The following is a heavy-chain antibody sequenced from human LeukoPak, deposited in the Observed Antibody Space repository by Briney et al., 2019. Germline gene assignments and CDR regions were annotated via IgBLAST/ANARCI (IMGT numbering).Heavy chain of an antibody. D-gene: IGHD3-10*01. CDR2: ISYDGSNK. V-gene: IGHV3-30*04. Sequence: GGSLRLSCAASGFTFSSYAMHWVRQAPGKGLEWVAVISYDGSNKYYADSVKGRFTISRDNSKNALYLQMNSLRAEDTAVYYCARDSDYYGLDYWAQGTLVTVSS. CDR1: GFTFSSYA. J-gene: IGHJ4*02. CDR3: ARDSDYYGLDY.